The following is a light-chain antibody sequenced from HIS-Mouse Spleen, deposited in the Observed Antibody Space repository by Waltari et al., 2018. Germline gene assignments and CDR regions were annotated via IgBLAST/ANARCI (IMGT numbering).Light chain of an antibody. Sequence: QSALTQPRSVSGSPGQSVTISCTGTSSDVGGYNYVSWYQQHPGKAPNLMIYDVSTRPSGVPDRFSGSKSGNPASLTISGLQAEDEADYYCCSYAGSYTWVFGGGTKLTVL. J-gene: IGLJ3*02. CDR2: DVS. V-gene: IGLV2-11*01. CDR1: SSDVGGYNY. CDR3: CSYAGSYTWV.